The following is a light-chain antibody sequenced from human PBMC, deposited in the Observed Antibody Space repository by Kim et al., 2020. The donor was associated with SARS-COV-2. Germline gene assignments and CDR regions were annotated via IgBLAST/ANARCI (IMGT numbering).Light chain of an antibody. CDR1: SSNIGSKT. J-gene: IGLJ3*02. Sequence: QSVLPQPPSASGTPGQRVTISCSGSSSNIGSKTVNWYQQLPGTAPKLLIYNNNQRPSGVPDRFSGSKSGTSASLAISGLHSEDEADYYCAAWDDSLNGRVFGGGTKVTVL. V-gene: IGLV1-44*01. CDR2: NNN. CDR3: AAWDDSLNGRV.